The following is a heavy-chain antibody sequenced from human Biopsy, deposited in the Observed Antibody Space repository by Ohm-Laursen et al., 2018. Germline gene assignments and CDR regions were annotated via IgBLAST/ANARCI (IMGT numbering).Heavy chain of an antibody. J-gene: IGHJ4*02. CDR2: IHGDERSA. Sequence: GSLRLSCAVSGFTFSRSVMHWVRQAPGKGLMWVSRIHGDERSATYAEPVKGRFTISRDNAKNTLHLQMNSLRAEDTAVYYCTGDSGGLGDYWGQGTLVTVSS. CDR3: TGDSGGLGDY. CDR1: GFTFSRSV. V-gene: IGHV3-74*03. D-gene: IGHD2-8*02.